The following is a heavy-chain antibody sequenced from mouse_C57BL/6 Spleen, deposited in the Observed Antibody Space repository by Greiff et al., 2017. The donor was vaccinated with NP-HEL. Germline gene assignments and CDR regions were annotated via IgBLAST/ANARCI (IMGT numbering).Heavy chain of an antibody. J-gene: IGHJ2*01. CDR1: GFTFSDYY. CDR3: ARGYGSSFDY. V-gene: IGHV5-16*01. CDR2: INYDGSST. D-gene: IGHD1-1*01. Sequence: EVKLMESEGGLVQPGSSMKLSCTASGFTFSDYYTAWVRQVPEKGLEWVANINYDGSSTYYLDSLKSRFIISRDNAKNILYLQMSSLKSEDTATYYCARGYGSSFDYWGQGTTLTVSS.